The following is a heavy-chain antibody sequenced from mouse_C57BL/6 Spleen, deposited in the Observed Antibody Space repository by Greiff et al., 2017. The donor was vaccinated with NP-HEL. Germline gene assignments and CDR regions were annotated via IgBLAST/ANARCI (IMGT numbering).Heavy chain of an antibody. V-gene: IGHV1-15*01. CDR1: GYTFTDYE. Sequence: QVQLQQSGAELVRPGASVTLSCKASGYTFTDYEMHWVKQTPVHGLEWIGAIDPETGGTAYNQKFKGKAILTAYKSSSTAYMELRSLTSEDSAVYYCTIPYSFDVWGTGTTVTVSS. CDR3: TIPYSFDV. CDR2: IDPETGGT. J-gene: IGHJ1*03.